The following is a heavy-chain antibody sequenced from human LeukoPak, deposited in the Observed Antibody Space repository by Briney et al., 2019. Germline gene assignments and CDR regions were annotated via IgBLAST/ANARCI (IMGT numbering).Heavy chain of an antibody. J-gene: IGHJ5*02. CDR3: AGGLVTAMAYNWFDP. D-gene: IGHD5-18*01. Sequence: ASVKVSCKASGGTFSSYAISWVRQAPGQGLEWMGGIIPIFGTANYAQKFQGRVTITADESTSTAYMELSSLRSEDTAVYYCAGGLVTAMAYNWFDPWGQGTLVIVSS. CDR2: IIPIFGTA. V-gene: IGHV1-69*13. CDR1: GGTFSSYA.